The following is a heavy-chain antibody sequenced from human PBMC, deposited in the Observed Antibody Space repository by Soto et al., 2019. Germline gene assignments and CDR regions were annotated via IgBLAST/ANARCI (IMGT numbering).Heavy chain of an antibody. CDR3: ARDSVVPAAELGLYYYYYGMDV. Sequence: QVQLVQSGAEVKKPGASVKVSCKASGYTFTGYYMHWVRQAPGQGLEWMGWLNPNSGGTNYAQKFQGRVTMTRDTSISTAYMELSRLRSDDTAVYYCARDSVVPAAELGLYYYYYGMDVWGQGTTVTVSS. V-gene: IGHV1-2*02. J-gene: IGHJ6*02. D-gene: IGHD2-2*01. CDR2: LNPNSGGT. CDR1: GYTFTGYY.